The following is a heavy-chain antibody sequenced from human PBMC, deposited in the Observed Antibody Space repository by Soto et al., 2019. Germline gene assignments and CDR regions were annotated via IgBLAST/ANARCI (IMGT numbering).Heavy chain of an antibody. V-gene: IGHV2-5*02. CDR1: GFSLSTRGVT. CDR2: IYWDDDK. D-gene: IGHD2-15*01. J-gene: IGHJ4*02. CDR3: VHTGKLGFCSGVACYNAY. Sequence: SGPKRVNTRQTLRLTGTFAGFSLSTRGVTVGWIRQPPGKALEWLALIYWDDDKRYSPSLNSRLTITKDTSKNQVVLTMTNLDPVDTATYYCVHTGKLGFCSGVACYNAYWGQGTLVTVSS.